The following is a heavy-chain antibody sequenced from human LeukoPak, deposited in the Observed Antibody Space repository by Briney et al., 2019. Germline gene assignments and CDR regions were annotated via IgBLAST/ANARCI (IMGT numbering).Heavy chain of an antibody. V-gene: IGHV3-74*01. D-gene: IGHD5-18*01. Sequence: GGSLRLSCAASGFTFSSYSMNWVRQAPGKGLVWVSRINSDGSSTSYADSVKGRFTISRYNAKNTLYLQMNSLRAEDTAVYYCARDRRGYSYGLFDYWGQGTLVTVSS. CDR1: GFTFSSYS. CDR2: INSDGSST. CDR3: ARDRRGYSYGLFDY. J-gene: IGHJ4*02.